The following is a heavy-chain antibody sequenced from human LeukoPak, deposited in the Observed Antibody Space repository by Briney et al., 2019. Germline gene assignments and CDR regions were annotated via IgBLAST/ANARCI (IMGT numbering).Heavy chain of an antibody. CDR1: GYSFTSYW. Sequence: GESLKISCKVSGYSFTSYWIAWVRQMPGKGLEWMGIIYPGETDTRYSPSFQGQVTISADKSISTAYLQWSSLKASDTAMFYCARHPAIGSSGSYYFDYWGQGTLATVSS. V-gene: IGHV5-51*01. J-gene: IGHJ4*02. CDR3: ARHPAIGSSGSYYFDY. CDR2: IYPGETDT. D-gene: IGHD1-26*01.